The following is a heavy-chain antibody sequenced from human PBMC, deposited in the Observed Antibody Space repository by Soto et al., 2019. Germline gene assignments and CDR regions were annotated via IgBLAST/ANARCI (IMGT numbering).Heavy chain of an antibody. D-gene: IGHD3-10*01. CDR1: GFMFSSYA. CDR3: AKDLYSSGAYGWFDP. Sequence: EVQLLESGGGLVQPGGSLRLSCAASGFMFSSYAMSWVRQTPGKGLEWVSAISGSADNTDNTDSVRGRFTTSRDNSRNTRYLQMNSLRAEDTAIYYCAKDLYSSGAYGWFDPWGRGTLVTVSS. J-gene: IGHJ5*02. V-gene: IGHV3-23*01. CDR2: ISGSADNT.